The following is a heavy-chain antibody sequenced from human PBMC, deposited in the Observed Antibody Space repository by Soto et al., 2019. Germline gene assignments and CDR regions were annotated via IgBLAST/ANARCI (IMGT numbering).Heavy chain of an antibody. V-gene: IGHV4-59*08. CDR1: GGSISGYY. CDR2: VYYSGST. D-gene: IGHD4-4*01. J-gene: IGHJ5*02. CDR3: AMTVSTSYSWFDP. Sequence: QVQLQESGPGLVKPSETLSLTCTVSGGSISGYYWSWIRQPPEKGLEWIGHVYYSGSTKYNPSLKSRVTISVDTSKHLFSLNLRSVTAADTAVYYGAMTVSTSYSWFDPWGQGILVTVSS.